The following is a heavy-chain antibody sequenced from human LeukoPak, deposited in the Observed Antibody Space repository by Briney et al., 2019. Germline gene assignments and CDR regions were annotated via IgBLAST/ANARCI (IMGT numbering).Heavy chain of an antibody. Sequence: PSETLSLTCAVSGYSISSGYYWGWIRQPPGGGLEWIGSINHSGNTYCNPSLKSRVAISIDTSKNDFSLKVTSVTAADTAVYFCARQDTAMVKGWFDPWGQGTLVTVSS. V-gene: IGHV4-38-2*01. D-gene: IGHD5-18*01. CDR3: ARQDTAMVKGWFDP. J-gene: IGHJ5*02. CDR2: INHSGNT. CDR1: GYSISSGYY.